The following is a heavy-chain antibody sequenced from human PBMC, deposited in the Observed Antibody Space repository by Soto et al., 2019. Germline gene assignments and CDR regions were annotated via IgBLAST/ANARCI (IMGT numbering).Heavy chain of an antibody. CDR3: ARDPWGYTLSFAF. V-gene: IGHV1-2*04. J-gene: IGHJ4*02. Sequence: ASVKVSCKASGCTFTGYYMHWVRQAPGQGLEWMGWINPNSGGTNYAQKFQGWVTMTRDTSISTAYIELSRLRSDDTAVYYCARDPWGYTLSFAFWGQGTLVTVSS. D-gene: IGHD5-12*01. CDR2: INPNSGGT. CDR1: GCTFTGYY.